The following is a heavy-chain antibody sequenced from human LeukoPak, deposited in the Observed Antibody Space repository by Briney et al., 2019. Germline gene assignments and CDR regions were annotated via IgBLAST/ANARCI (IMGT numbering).Heavy chain of an antibody. V-gene: IGHV3-23*01. CDR1: GFTFSSYA. Sequence: PGGSLRLSCAASGFTFSSYAMSWVRQAPGKGLEWVSTISGSYGSTYYADSVKGRFTISRDSSKNTLYLQMDSLRAGDTAVYYCAEGPMTTVTTGNFDYWGQGTLVTVSS. CDR2: ISGSYGST. CDR3: AEGPMTTVTTGNFDY. J-gene: IGHJ4*02. D-gene: IGHD4-17*01.